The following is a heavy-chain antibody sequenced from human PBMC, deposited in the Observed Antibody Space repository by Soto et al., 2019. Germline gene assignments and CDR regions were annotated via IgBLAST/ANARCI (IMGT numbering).Heavy chain of an antibody. CDR2: IIPIFGTA. CDR1: GGTFSSYA. D-gene: IGHD2-15*01. V-gene: IGHV1-69*12. Sequence: QVQLVQSGAEVKKPGSSVKVSCKASGGTFSSYAISWVRQAPGQGLEWMGGIIPIFGTANYAQKFQGRVTITADESTSTAYMELSSLRSEDAAVYYCARDLNEDIVVVVAASGMDVWGQGTTVTVSS. J-gene: IGHJ6*02. CDR3: ARDLNEDIVVVVAASGMDV.